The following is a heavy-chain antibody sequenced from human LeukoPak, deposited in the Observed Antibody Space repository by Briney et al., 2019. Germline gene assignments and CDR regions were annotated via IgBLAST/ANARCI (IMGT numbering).Heavy chain of an antibody. CDR2: IYPGDSDT. CDR1: GYSFTSYW. J-gene: IGHJ4*02. Sequence: ESLKISCKGSGYSFTSYWIGWVRQVPGKGLEWMGIIYPGDSDTRYSPSFQGQVTISADKSISTAYLQWSSLKASDTAMYYCARRDYYDSSGYLAGDFDYWGQGTLVTVSS. D-gene: IGHD3-22*01. V-gene: IGHV5-51*01. CDR3: ARRDYYDSSGYLAGDFDY.